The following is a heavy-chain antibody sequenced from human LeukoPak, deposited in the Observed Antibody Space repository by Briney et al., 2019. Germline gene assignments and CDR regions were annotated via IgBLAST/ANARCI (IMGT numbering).Heavy chain of an antibody. CDR3: ARGSFSSGYAFDY. J-gene: IGHJ4*02. D-gene: IGHD3-22*01. Sequence: ASVKVSCKASGYTFTGYYIHWVRQAPGQGLEWMGWINPNSGGTNYAQKFQGRVTMTRDTSISTAYMELSRLRSDDTAVYYCARGSFSSGYAFDYWGQGTLVTVSS. V-gene: IGHV1-2*02. CDR2: INPNSGGT. CDR1: GYTFTGYY.